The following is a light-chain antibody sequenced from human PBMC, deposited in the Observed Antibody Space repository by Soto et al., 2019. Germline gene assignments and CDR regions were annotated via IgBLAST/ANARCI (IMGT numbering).Light chain of an antibody. Sequence: QSVLTQPRSVSGSPGQSVTISCTGTSSDVGGYNCVSWYQQHPGKAPQLIIYDVTQRPSGVPDRFSGSKSGNTASLSTSGLQAEDEADYYCCSHSASYTFVFGTGTKVTV. V-gene: IGLV2-11*01. CDR3: CSHSASYTFV. J-gene: IGLJ1*01. CDR2: DVT. CDR1: SSDVGGYNC.